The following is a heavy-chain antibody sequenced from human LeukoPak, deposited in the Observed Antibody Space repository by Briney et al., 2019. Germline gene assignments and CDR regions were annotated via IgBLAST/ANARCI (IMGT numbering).Heavy chain of an antibody. D-gene: IGHD6-19*01. V-gene: IGHV1-18*04. J-gene: IGHJ2*01. CDR1: GYTFTSYY. CDR3: ARVAVAINDL. CDR2: INPNSGDT. Sequence: ASVKVSCKASGYTFTSYYMHWVRQAPGQGLEWMGWINPNSGDTNYAQKLQGRVTMTTDTSTSTAYMELRSLRSDDTAVYYCARVAVAINDLWGRGTLVTVSS.